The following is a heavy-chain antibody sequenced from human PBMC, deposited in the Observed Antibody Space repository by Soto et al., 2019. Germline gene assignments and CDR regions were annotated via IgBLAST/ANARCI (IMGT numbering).Heavy chain of an antibody. CDR3: ARDLDSSSWSRFDP. CDR1: GGTLSSKS. J-gene: IGHJ5*02. CDR2: INASNGNT. V-gene: IGHV1-3*01. Sequence: SVKVTSKACGGTLSSKSRRWVRQATGQRLEWMGWINASNGNTKYSQKFQGRVTITRDTSASTAYMELSSLRSEDTAVYYCARDLDSSSWSRFDPWGQGTLVTVSS. D-gene: IGHD6-13*01.